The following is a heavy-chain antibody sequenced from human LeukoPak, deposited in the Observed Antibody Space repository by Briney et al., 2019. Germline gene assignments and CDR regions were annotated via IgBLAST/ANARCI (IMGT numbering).Heavy chain of an antibody. D-gene: IGHD3-10*01. CDR1: GYTFTIYS. CDR3: AREIITMVREVIIRGKWFDP. V-gene: IGHV1-18*01. Sequence: ASVKVSCKASGYTFTIYSISWVRQTPEQGLEWMGWISAYNGNTNYAQKLQGRVTMTTDTSTSTAYMELRSLRSDDTAVYYCAREIITMVREVIIRGKWFDPWGQGTLVTVSS. J-gene: IGHJ5*02. CDR2: ISAYNGNT.